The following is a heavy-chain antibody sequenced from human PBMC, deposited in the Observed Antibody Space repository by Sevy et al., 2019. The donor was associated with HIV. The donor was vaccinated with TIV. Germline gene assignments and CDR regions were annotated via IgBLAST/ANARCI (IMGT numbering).Heavy chain of an antibody. D-gene: IGHD3-22*01. J-gene: IGHJ2*01. Sequence: GGSLRLSCAASGFIFSDYAMSWVRQAPGKGLEWVSSISGGDDSTYYADSVKGRFTVSRDNSKNTLYLQMNTLRAEDTALYYCAKFGDYYDGGGYYWYFDFWGRGTLVTVSS. CDR1: GFIFSDYA. V-gene: IGHV3-23*01. CDR3: AKFGDYYDGGGYYWYFDF. CDR2: ISGGDDST.